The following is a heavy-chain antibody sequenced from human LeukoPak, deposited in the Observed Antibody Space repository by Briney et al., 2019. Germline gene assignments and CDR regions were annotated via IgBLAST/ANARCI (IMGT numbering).Heavy chain of an antibody. D-gene: IGHD3-9*01. J-gene: IGHJ2*01. CDR3: ARYMHDILTGYTHSGYFDL. CDR2: IYYSGST. CDR1: GGSISGSY. V-gene: IGHV4-59*08. Sequence: PSETLSLTCTVSGGSISGSYWSWIRQPPGKGLEWIGYIYYSGSTNYNPSLKSRVTISVDTSKNQFSLKLSSVTAADTAVYYCARYMHDILTGYTHSGYFDLWGRGTLVTVSS.